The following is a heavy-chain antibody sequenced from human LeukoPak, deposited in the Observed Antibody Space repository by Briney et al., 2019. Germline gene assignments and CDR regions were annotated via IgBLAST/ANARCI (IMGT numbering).Heavy chain of an antibody. J-gene: IGHJ3*02. V-gene: IGHV4-59*01. CDR2: IYYCGST. CDR3: ARDLVDSSGYYYAFDI. Sequence: SETLSLTCAVSGGSISSYYWSWVRQPPGKGLEWFGYIYYCGSTNYNPSLKSRVTISVDTSKNQFSLKLSSVTAADTAVYYCARDLVDSSGYYYAFDIWGQGTMVTVSS. D-gene: IGHD3-22*01. CDR1: GGSISSYY.